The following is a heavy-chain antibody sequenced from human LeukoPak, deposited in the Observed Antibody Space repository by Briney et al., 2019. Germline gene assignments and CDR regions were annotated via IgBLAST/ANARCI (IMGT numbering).Heavy chain of an antibody. V-gene: IGHV3-11*01. CDR2: ISSSGSTI. D-gene: IGHD5-12*01. Sequence: GGSLRLSCAASGFTFSDYYMSWLRQAPGKGLEWVSYISSSGSTIYYADSVKGRFTISRDNAKNSLYLQMDSLRAEDTAVYYCARDQSPSGYDAFDIWGQGTMVTVSS. CDR1: GFTFSDYY. J-gene: IGHJ3*02. CDR3: ARDQSPSGYDAFDI.